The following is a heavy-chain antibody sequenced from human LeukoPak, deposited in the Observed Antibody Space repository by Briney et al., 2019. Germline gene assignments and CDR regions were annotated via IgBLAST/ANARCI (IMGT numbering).Heavy chain of an antibody. Sequence: GSLRLSCAASGFTFRSHWMHWVRQAPGKGLVWVSRINGDGSITTYADSVKGRFTISRDNAKNTLYLQMNSLRAEDTAVYYCVRDLDGLDCYWGQGTLVTVSS. CDR2: INGDGSIT. CDR3: VRDLDGLDCY. CDR1: GFTFRSHW. D-gene: IGHD1-1*01. J-gene: IGHJ4*02. V-gene: IGHV3-74*01.